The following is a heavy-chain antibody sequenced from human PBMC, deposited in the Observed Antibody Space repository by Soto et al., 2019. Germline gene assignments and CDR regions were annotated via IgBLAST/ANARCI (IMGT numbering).Heavy chain of an antibody. V-gene: IGHV4-31*03. CDR1: GGSICSDGSICSGGHY. Sequence: KTSETLSLTCTVSGGSICSDGSICSGGHYWTWIRQHPGKGLEWIGYIYYTGSTYYNPSLKSRVTISVDTSKNQFSLKLSSVTAADTAVYYCARGFRIVGATVTQDLFDYWGQGTLVTVSS. CDR2: IYYTGST. J-gene: IGHJ4*02. D-gene: IGHD1-26*01. CDR3: ARGFRIVGATVTQDLFDY.